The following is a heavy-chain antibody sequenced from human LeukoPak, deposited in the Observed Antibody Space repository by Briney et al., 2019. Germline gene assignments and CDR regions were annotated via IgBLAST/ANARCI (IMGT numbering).Heavy chain of an antibody. CDR2: IIPILGIA. D-gene: IGHD3-3*01. CDR3: ARALGRYDFWSGYYTRTYYFDY. Sequence: SVKVSCKASGGTFSSYAISWVRQAPGQGLEWMGRIIPILGIANYAQKFQGRVTMTRNTFISTAYMELSSLRSEDTAVYYCARALGRYDFWSGYYTRTYYFDYWGQGTLVTVSS. J-gene: IGHJ4*02. CDR1: GGTFSSYA. V-gene: IGHV1-69*04.